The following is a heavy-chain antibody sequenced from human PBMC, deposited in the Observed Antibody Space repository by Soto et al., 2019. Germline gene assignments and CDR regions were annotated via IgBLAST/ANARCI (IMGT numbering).Heavy chain of an antibody. D-gene: IGHD6-13*01. Sequence: SETLSLTCTVSGGSISSYYWTWIRQPPGKGLEWIGYIYYSGSTNYNPSLKSRVTISVDTSKNQFSLKLSSVTAADTAVYYCARAKAPLYSISWYLFDPAGQGTLVTVS. CDR1: GGSISSYY. CDR3: ARAKAPLYSISWYLFDP. CDR2: IYYSGST. V-gene: IGHV4-59*08. J-gene: IGHJ5*02.